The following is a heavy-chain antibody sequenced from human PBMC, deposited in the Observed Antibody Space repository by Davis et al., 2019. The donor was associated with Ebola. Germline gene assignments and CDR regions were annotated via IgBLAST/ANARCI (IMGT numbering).Heavy chain of an antibody. V-gene: IGHV3-23*01. Sequence: GESLKISCATSGFIFRSYVMSWVRQAPGKGLEWVSTFGTSGDTFYADSVKGRFTISRDNSKNTLYLQMNSLTVEDTAVYYCAKGGSGWPSDYSYGMGVWGKGTTVTVSS. J-gene: IGHJ6*04. CDR1: GFIFRSYV. CDR3: AKGGSGWPSDYSYGMGV. D-gene: IGHD6-19*01. CDR2: FGTSGDT.